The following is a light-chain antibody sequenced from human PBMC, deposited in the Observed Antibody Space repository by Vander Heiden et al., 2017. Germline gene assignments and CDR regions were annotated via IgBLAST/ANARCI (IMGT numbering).Light chain of an antibody. CDR1: SSDVGGYNY. J-gene: IGLJ1*01. CDR3: SSFAGFNNYV. CDR2: EVS. Sequence: QSALTQPLSASGSPGQAVTIPCTGTSSDVGGYNYVSWYQQHPGKAPKVVIYEVSQRPSGVPDRFSGSKSANTASLTVSGLQAEDEADYYCSSFAGFNNYVFGTGTKVTVL. V-gene: IGLV2-8*01.